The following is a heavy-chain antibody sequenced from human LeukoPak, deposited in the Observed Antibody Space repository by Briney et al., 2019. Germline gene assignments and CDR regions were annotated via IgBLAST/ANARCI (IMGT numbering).Heavy chain of an antibody. V-gene: IGHV4-59*08. D-gene: IGHD3-22*01. CDR1: GGSISSYY. J-gene: IGHJ4*02. CDR3: ARQVYYYDLIDY. Sequence: SETLPLTCTVSGGSISSYYWSWIRQPPGKGLEWIGYIYYSGSTNYNPSLKSRVTISVDTSKNQFSLKLSSVTAADTAVYYCARQVYYYDLIDYWGQGTLVTVSS. CDR2: IYYSGST.